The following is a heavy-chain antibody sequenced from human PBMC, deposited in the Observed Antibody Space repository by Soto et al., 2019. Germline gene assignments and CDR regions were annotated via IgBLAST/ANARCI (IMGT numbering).Heavy chain of an antibody. D-gene: IGHD2-15*01. CDR2: IYYSGSA. CDR3: ARAGAATLSDY. CDR1: GGSISNYY. V-gene: IGHV4-59*01. J-gene: IGHJ4*02. Sequence: SETLSLTCTVSGGSISNYYWSWIRQPPGKGLEWIGYIYYSGSANYNPSLKSRVTISVDTSKNQFSLKLSSVTAADTAVYYCARAGAATLSDYWGQGTLVTVSS.